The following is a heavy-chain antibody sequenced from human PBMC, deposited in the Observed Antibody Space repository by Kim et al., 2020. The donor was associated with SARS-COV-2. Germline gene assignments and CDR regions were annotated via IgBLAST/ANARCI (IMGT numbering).Heavy chain of an antibody. CDR3: ARDRYWSGYYYAFDI. Sequence: QKFQGRVTITADESTSTAYMELSSLRSEDTAVYYCARDRYWSGYYYAFDIWGQGTMVTVSS. J-gene: IGHJ3*02. D-gene: IGHD3-3*01. V-gene: IGHV1-69*01.